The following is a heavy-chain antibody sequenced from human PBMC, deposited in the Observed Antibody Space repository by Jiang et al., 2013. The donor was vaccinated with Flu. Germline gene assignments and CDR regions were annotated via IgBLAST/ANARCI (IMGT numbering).Heavy chain of an antibody. D-gene: IGHD4-17*01. CDR1: GYTFTSYA. V-gene: IGHV7-4-1*02. CDR3: AREQHNDYGDYGHDY. Sequence: PGASVKVSCKASGYTFTSYAVNWVRQAPGQGLEWMGWINTNTGNPTYAQGFTGRFVFSLDTSVSTAYLQISSLKAEDTAVYYCAREQHNDYGDYGHDYWGQGTLVTVSS. J-gene: IGHJ4*02. CDR2: INTNTGNP.